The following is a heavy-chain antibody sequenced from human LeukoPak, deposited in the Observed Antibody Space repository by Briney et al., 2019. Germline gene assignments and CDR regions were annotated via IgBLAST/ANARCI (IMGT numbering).Heavy chain of an antibody. CDR2: ISSRGDST. Sequence: GGSLRLSCAASGFTFSSYAMSWVRQAPGKGLEWVSAISSRGDSTYYADSVKGRFTISRDNSKNTLYLQMNSLRAEDTAVYYCARGGGYNWNAIDYWGQGTLVTVSS. CDR3: ARGGGYNWNAIDY. J-gene: IGHJ4*02. D-gene: IGHD1-20*01. CDR1: GFTFSSYA. V-gene: IGHV3-23*01.